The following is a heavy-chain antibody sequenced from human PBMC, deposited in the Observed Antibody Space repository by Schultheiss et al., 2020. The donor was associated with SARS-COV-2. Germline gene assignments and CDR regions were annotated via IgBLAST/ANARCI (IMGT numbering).Heavy chain of an antibody. CDR2: ISSSSSYI. V-gene: IGHV3-21*01. Sequence: GGSQRLSCAASVFTFSSYSMNWVRQAPGKGLELVSSISSSSSYIYYADSVKGRFTISRDNAKNSLYLQMNSLRAEDTAVYYCARDRTESYYYYYYMDVWGKG. CDR1: VFTFSSYS. J-gene: IGHJ6*03. CDR3: ARDRTESYYYYYYMDV. D-gene: IGHD3/OR15-3a*01.